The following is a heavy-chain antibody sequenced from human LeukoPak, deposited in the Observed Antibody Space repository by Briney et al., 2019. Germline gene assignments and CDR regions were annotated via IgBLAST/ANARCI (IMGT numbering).Heavy chain of an antibody. D-gene: IGHD3-9*01. CDR2: ISYDGSNK. J-gene: IGHJ4*02. V-gene: IGHV3-30-3*01. CDR1: GFTFSSFA. CDR3: AKDRSDRYFDWSPDY. Sequence: GGSLRLSCAASGFTFSSFAMSWVRQAPGKGLEWVAVISYDGSNKYYADSVKGRFTISRDNSKNTLYLQMNSLRAEDTAVYYCAKDRSDRYFDWSPDYWGQGTLVTVSS.